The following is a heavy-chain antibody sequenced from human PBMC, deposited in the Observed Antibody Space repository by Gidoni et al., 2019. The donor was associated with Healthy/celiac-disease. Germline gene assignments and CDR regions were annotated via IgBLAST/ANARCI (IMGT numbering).Heavy chain of an antibody. CDR1: GYTFTSYG. D-gene: IGHD3-3*01. J-gene: IGHJ6*02. CDR2: ISAYNGNT. Sequence: QVQLVQSGAEVKKPGASVKVSCKASGYTFTSYGISWVRQAPGQGLEWMGWISAYNGNTNYAQKLQGRVTMTTDTSTSTAYMELRSLRSDDTAVYYCARDLTIFGVVITPRDYYYGMDVWGQGTTVTVSS. CDR3: ARDLTIFGVVITPRDYYYGMDV. V-gene: IGHV1-18*01.